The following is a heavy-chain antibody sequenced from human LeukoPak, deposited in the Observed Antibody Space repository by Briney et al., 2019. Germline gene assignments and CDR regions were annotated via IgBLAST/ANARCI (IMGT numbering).Heavy chain of an antibody. V-gene: IGHV1-69*04. D-gene: IGHD3-22*01. CDR3: ARCGTTDYYDSSGYYWI. CDR2: IIPILGIA. J-gene: IGHJ4*02. Sequence: ASVKVSCKASGYTFTSYGISWVRQAPGQGLEWMGRIIPILGIANYAQKFQGRVTITADKSTSTAYMELSSLRSEDTAVYYCARCGTTDYYDSSGYYWIWGQGTLVTVSS. CDR1: GYTFTSYG.